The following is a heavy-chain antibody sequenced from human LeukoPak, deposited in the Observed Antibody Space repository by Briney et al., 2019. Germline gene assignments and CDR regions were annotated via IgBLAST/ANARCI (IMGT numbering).Heavy chain of an antibody. CDR2: VSSSCTTI. CDR3: ASAYYDSGTYPYYFDY. D-gene: IGHD3-10*01. J-gene: IGHJ4*02. Sequence: GGSLTLSCGACVYIISSYEMNWVRQAPGKALERVSYVSSSCTTIYYADSVKGRFTISRDNAKNALDLQMNSLRAEDTAVYYCASAYYDSGTYPYYFDYWGQGTLVTVSS. V-gene: IGHV3-48*03. CDR1: VYIISSYE.